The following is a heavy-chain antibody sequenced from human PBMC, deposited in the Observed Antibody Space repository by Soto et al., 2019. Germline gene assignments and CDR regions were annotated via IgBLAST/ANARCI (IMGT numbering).Heavy chain of an antibody. D-gene: IGHD3-9*01. V-gene: IGHV1-69*02. J-gene: IGHJ4*02. CDR1: GGTFSSYT. CDR2: IIPILGIA. CDR3: ARLYYDILTGYYRPFDY. Sequence: GASVKVSCKASGGTFSSYTISWVRQAPGQGLEWMGRIIPILGIANYAQKFQGRVTITADKSTSTAYMELSSLRSEDTAVYYCARLYYDILTGYYRPFDYWGQGTLVTVSS.